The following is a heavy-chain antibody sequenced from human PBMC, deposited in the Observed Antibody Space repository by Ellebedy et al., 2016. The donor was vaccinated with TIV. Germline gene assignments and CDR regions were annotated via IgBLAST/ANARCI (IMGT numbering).Heavy chain of an antibody. CDR3: ARDSFSSGWYGDFDY. V-gene: IGHV3-21*01. CDR2: ISSSSSYI. CDR1: GFTFSTYV. D-gene: IGHD6-19*01. Sequence: GESLKISCAASGFTFSTYVMNWVRQAPGKGLEWVSSISSSSSYIYYADSVKGRFTISRDNAKNSLYLQMNSLRAEDTAVYYCARDSFSSGWYGDFDYWGQGTLVTVSS. J-gene: IGHJ4*02.